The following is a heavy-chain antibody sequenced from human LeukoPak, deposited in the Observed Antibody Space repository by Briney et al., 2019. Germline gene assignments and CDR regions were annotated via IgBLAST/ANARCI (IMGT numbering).Heavy chain of an antibody. CDR2: IYYSGST. CDR3: AAQDVNWFDP. J-gene: IGHJ5*02. D-gene: IGHD2-15*01. CDR1: GGSISSGGYY. Sequence: TSETLSLTCTVSGGSISSGGYYWSWIRQHPGKGLEWIGYIYYSGSTYYNPSLKSRVTISVDTSKNQFSLKLSSVTAADTAVYYCAAQDVNWFDPWGQGTLVTVSS. V-gene: IGHV4-31*03.